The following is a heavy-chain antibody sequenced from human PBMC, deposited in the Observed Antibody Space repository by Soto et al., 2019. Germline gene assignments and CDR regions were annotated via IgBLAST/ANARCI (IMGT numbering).Heavy chain of an antibody. CDR1: GGSISGYY. Sequence: QVQLQESGPGLVKPSETLSLTCTVSGGSISGYYWSWIQQPPGKGLEWIGYMYNTGSTVYNPSFKSRVTISVDTSKNQLSLKLNSVTAADTAVYYCARDLWGYCGTDCYPLDVWGQGTTVTVSS. D-gene: IGHD2-21*02. CDR2: MYNTGST. J-gene: IGHJ6*02. V-gene: IGHV4-59*01. CDR3: ARDLWGYCGTDCYPLDV.